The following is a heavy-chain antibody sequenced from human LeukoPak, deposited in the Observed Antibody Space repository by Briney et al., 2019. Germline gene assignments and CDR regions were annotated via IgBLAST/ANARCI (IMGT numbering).Heavy chain of an antibody. J-gene: IGHJ6*02. V-gene: IGHV3-7*04. D-gene: IGHD6-13*01. CDR2: IKEDGTGK. CDR3: AREIPQQLVAMDV. CDR1: GLTFSTYW. Sequence: PGGSLRLSCVASGLTFSTYWMSWVRQAPGKGLEWLANIKEDGTGKNHVDSVKGRFTISRDNAKNSLYLQMNGLRAEDTAVYYCAREIPQQLVAMDVWGQGTTVTVSS.